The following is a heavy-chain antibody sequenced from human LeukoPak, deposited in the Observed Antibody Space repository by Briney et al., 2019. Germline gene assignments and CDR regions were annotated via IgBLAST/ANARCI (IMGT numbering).Heavy chain of an antibody. J-gene: IGHJ4*02. CDR2: IYYSGST. V-gene: IGHV4-31*01. Sequence: SQTLSLTCTVSGGSISSGGYYWSWIRQHPGKGLEWIGYIYYSGSTSYNPSLKSQVTISVDTSKNQFSLKLSSVTPADTAVYYCARTEVVAATIAHFDYWGQGTLVTVSS. D-gene: IGHD2-15*01. CDR3: ARTEVVAATIAHFDY. CDR1: GGSISSGGYY.